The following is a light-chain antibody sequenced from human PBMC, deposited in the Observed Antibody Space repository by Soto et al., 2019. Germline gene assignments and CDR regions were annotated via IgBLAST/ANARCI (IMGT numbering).Light chain of an antibody. V-gene: IGKV3-20*01. CDR3: LQYGSWYT. J-gene: IGKJ2*01. CDR2: DTS. CDR1: QSISN. Sequence: ENGLTQSPGTLSVSPGERATLSCRASQSISNLAWYQQKPCQAPRLVIYDTSSRATGIPDRFSGSGSGTDFTRTISRLEPEDVGVYYCLQYGSWYTFGQGTKLEIK.